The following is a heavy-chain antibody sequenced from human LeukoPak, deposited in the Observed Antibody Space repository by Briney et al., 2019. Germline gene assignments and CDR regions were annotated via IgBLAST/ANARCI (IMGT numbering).Heavy chain of an antibody. CDR2: INAGNGNT. CDR3: ARTRFGELLSFDP. Sequence: ASVTVSCTASGYTFTSYAMHWVRQAPGQKLEWMGWINAGNGNTKYSQKFQGRVTITRDTSASTAYMELSSLRSEDTAVYYCARTRFGELLSFDPWGQGTLVTVSS. CDR1: GYTFTSYA. D-gene: IGHD3-10*01. V-gene: IGHV1-3*01. J-gene: IGHJ5*02.